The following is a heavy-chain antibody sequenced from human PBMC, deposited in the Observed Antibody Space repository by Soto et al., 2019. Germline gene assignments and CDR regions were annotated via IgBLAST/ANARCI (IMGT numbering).Heavy chain of an antibody. CDR3: ARRWGRTFDY. CDR2: IYYSGST. CDR1: GGSISSYY. J-gene: IGHJ4*02. V-gene: IGHV4-59*08. Sequence: SETLSLTCTVSGGSISSYYWSWIRQPPGKGLEWIGYIYYSGSTNYNPSLKSRVTISVDTSKNQFSLKLSSVTAAGTAVYYCARRWGRTFDYWGQGTLVTVSS. D-gene: IGHD7-27*01.